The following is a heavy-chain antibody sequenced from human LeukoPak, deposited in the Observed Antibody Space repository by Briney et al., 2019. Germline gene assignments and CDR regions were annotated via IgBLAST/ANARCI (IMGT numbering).Heavy chain of an antibody. CDR1: GFTVSSNY. CDR3: ARSDYGTGRYAFYFDY. Sequence: GGSLRLSCAASGFTVSSNYMSWVRQAPGKGLEWVSVIYSGGSTYYADSVKGRFTISRDNAKKTLYLQMDSLRDEDTAVYYCARSDYGTGRYAFYFDYWGQGTQVSVSS. V-gene: IGHV3-66*01. CDR2: IYSGGST. D-gene: IGHD3-10*01. J-gene: IGHJ4*02.